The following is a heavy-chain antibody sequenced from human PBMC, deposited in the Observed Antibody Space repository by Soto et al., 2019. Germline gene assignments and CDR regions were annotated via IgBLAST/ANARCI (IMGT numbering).Heavy chain of an antibody. D-gene: IGHD3-10*01. J-gene: IGHJ3*02. V-gene: IGHV1-46*01. CDR3: ARDEDYYGSGSYYRTAFDI. CDR1: GYTFTSYY. CDR2: INPSGGST. Sequence: ASVKVSCKASGYTFTSYYMHWVRQAPGQGLEWMGIINPSGGSTSYAQKFQGRVTMTRDTSTSTVYMELSSLRPEDTAVYYCARDEDYYGSGSYYRTAFDIWGQGTMVTV.